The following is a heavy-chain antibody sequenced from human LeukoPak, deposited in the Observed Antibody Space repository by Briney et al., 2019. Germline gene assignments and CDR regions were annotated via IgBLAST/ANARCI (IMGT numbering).Heavy chain of an antibody. Sequence: GGSLRLSCAASGFTFDDYAMHWVRQAPGKGVEWGSGISWNSGSTVYADSVKGRFTISRDNAKNSLYLQMNSLRAEDTALYYCAKDKRYSSSWYYFDYWGQGTLVTVSS. D-gene: IGHD6-13*01. V-gene: IGHV3-9*01. CDR3: AKDKRYSSSWYYFDY. J-gene: IGHJ4*02. CDR1: GFTFDDYA. CDR2: ISWNSGST.